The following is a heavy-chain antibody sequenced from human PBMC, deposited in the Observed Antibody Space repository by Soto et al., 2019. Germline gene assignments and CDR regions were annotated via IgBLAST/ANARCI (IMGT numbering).Heavy chain of an antibody. CDR2: IWYDGSNK. D-gene: IGHD3-22*01. Sequence: GGSLRLSCAVSGFTFSSYGMHWVRQAPGKGLEWVAVIWYDGSNKYYADSVKGRFTISRDNSKNTLYLQMNSLRAEDTAVYYCARDRKLYYYDSSGYYYPDAFDIWGKGTMVTVPS. V-gene: IGHV3-33*01. J-gene: IGHJ3*02. CDR1: GFTFSSYG. CDR3: ARDRKLYYYDSSGYYYPDAFDI.